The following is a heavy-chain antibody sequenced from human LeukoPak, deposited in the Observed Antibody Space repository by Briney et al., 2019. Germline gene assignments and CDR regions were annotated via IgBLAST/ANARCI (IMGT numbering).Heavy chain of an antibody. CDR1: GFSIENDW. V-gene: IGHV3-15*01. CDR3: TLIQGWGAGSYFLDY. D-gene: IGHD3-10*01. Sequence: GGSLRLSCAASGFSIENDWMSWVRQAPGKGLEWVGRVKSYNAGGTTHYAAPVKGRFIISRDDSKNMLYLQMDSLKTEDTAVYYCTLIQGWGAGSYFLDYCGQGALVTVSS. J-gene: IGHJ4*02. CDR2: VKSYNAGGTT.